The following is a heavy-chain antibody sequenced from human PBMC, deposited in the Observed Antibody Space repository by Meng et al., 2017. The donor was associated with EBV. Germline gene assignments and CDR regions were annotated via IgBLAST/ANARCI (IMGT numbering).Heavy chain of an antibody. CDR3: TRMSSPLDY. Sequence: VQLVGSGGGLVQPGGCLKAPCAASGFTFSGSAMHWVRQASGKGLEWVGRIRSKAKSYATAYAASVKGRFTISRDDSKNTAYLQMNSLKTEDTAVYYCTRMSSPLDYWGQGTLVTVSS. CDR2: IRSKAKSYAT. J-gene: IGHJ4*02. D-gene: IGHD2-2*01. V-gene: IGHV3-73*02. CDR1: GFTFSGSA.